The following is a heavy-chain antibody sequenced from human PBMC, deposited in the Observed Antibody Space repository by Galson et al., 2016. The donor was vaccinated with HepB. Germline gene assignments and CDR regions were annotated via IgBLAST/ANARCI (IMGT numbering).Heavy chain of an antibody. Sequence: SLRLSCAASGFTFSSYGMHWVRQAPGKGLEWLAVISYDGSNKYYADSVKGRFTISRDNSKNTVYLQMNSLRAEDTAVYYCARDDYSGGRGSPDYWGQGTLVTVSS. D-gene: IGHD4/OR15-4a*01. CDR2: ISYDGSNK. J-gene: IGHJ4*02. V-gene: IGHV3-30*03. CDR1: GFTFSSYG. CDR3: ARDDYSGGRGSPDY.